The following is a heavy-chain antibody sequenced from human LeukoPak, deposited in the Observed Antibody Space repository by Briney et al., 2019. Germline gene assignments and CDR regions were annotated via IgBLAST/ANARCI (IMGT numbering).Heavy chain of an antibody. CDR3: VRGGIRVSGIDAFDI. D-gene: IGHD5/OR15-5a*01. V-gene: IGHV3-13*01. J-gene: IGHJ3*02. CDR1: GFTFRDYG. CDR2: IGIGDDT. Sequence: GGSLRLSCAASGFTFRDYGMHWVRQTPGRGLEWVSAIGIGDDTHYPDSVKGRFTISRENAKNSLYLQMSSLRDGDTAMYYCVRGGIRVSGIDAFDIWGHGTMVTVSS.